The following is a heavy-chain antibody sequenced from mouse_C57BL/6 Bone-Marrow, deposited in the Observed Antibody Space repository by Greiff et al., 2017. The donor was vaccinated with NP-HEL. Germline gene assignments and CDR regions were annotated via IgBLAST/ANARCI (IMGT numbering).Heavy chain of an antibody. J-gene: IGHJ3*01. CDR3: ARAAYDGYYAWFAY. V-gene: IGHV8-12*01. Sequence: QVTLKVSGPGILQSSQTLSLTCSFFGFSLSTSGMGVSWIRQPSGKGLEWLAHIYWDDDKRYNPSLKSRLTISKDTSRNQVFLKITSVDTADTATYYCARAAYDGYYAWFAYWGQGTLVTVSA. D-gene: IGHD2-3*01. CDR1: GFSLSTSGMG. CDR2: IYWDDDK.